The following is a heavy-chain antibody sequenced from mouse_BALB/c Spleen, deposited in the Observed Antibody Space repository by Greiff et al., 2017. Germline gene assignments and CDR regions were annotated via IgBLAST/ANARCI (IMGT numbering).Heavy chain of an antibody. CDR2: INPGSGGT. CDR3: ARRVGYYGPLDY. V-gene: IGHV1-54*01. D-gene: IGHD1-1*02. Sequence: QVQLQQSGAELVRPGTSVKVSCKASGYAFTNYLIEWVKQRPGQGLEWIGVINPGSGGTNYNEKFKGKATLTADKSSSTAYMQLSSLTSDDSAVYFCARRVGYYGPLDYWGQGTTLTVSS. CDR1: GYAFTNYL. J-gene: IGHJ2*01.